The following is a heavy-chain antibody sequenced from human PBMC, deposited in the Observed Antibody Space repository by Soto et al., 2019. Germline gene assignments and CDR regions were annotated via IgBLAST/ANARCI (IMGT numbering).Heavy chain of an antibody. J-gene: IGHJ6*02. D-gene: IGHD1-7*01. CDR2: ISYDGSNK. CDR1: GFTFSSYA. Sequence: LRLSCADSGFTFSSYAMHWVRQAPGKGLEWVAVISYDGSNKYYADSVKGRFTISRDNSKNTLYLQMNSLRAEDTAVYYCARDIVMGFELELRGYYYYGMDVWGQGTTVTVSS. V-gene: IGHV3-30-3*01. CDR3: ARDIVMGFELELRGYYYYGMDV.